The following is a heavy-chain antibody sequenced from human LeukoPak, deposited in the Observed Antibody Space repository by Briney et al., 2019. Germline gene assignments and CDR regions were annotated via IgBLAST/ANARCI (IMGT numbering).Heavy chain of an antibody. Sequence: GGSLRLSCAASGFTFSSYWMSWVRQAPGKGLERVANMKYDGSEKYYVDSVKGRFTISRDNAKNSLYLQMNSLRAEDTAVYYCARDIEAAGLFLDYWGQGTLVTVSS. CDR3: ARDIEAAGLFLDY. CDR2: MKYDGSEK. J-gene: IGHJ4*02. D-gene: IGHD6-13*01. V-gene: IGHV3-7*01. CDR1: GFTFSSYW.